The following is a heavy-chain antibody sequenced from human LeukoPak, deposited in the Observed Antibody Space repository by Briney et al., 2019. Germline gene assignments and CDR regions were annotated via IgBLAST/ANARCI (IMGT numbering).Heavy chain of an antibody. D-gene: IGHD6-19*01. Sequence: SETLSLTCTVSGGSISSYYWSWIRQPPGKGLEWIGYIYYSGSTNYNPSLKSRVTISVDTSKNQFSLKLSSVTAADTAVYYCARGDSSGRLQNGFDYWGQGTLVTVSS. CDR2: IYYSGST. CDR3: ARGDSSGRLQNGFDY. J-gene: IGHJ4*02. CDR1: GGSISSYY. V-gene: IGHV4-59*01.